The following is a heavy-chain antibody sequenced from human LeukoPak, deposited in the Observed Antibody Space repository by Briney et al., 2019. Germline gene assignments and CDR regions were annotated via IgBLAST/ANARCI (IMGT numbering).Heavy chain of an antibody. D-gene: IGHD5-24*01. CDR2: IKQDGSEK. Sequence: GGSLRLSCAASGFTFSSYWMSWVRQAPGKGLEWVANIKQDGSEKCYVDSVKGRFTISRDNAKNSLYLQMNSLRAEDTAVYYCARDTGGYNPGVFDYWGQGTLVTVSS. V-gene: IGHV3-7*03. J-gene: IGHJ4*02. CDR3: ARDTGGYNPGVFDY. CDR1: GFTFSSYW.